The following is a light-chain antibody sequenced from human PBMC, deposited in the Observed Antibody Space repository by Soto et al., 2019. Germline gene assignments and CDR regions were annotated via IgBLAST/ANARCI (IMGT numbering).Light chain of an antibody. CDR1: QSVSSSY. CDR3: QQYSGSPPLT. J-gene: IGKJ4*01. Sequence: EIVLTQSPGTLSLSPGERATLSCRASQSVSSSYLAWYQQKPGQAPRLLIYGASSRATGIPDRFSGSGSGTDFTLTISRLEPEGFAVYYCQQYSGSPPLTFGGGTKVEIK. CDR2: GAS. V-gene: IGKV3-20*01.